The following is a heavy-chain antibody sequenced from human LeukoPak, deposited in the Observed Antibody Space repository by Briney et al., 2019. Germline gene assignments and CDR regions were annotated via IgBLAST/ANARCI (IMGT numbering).Heavy chain of an antibody. J-gene: IGHJ4*02. Sequence: GGSLRLSCTASEFTFSSYEMNWVRQAPGKGLEWVANINEDGSEKYYADSVEGRFTISRDNAKNSLYLQMNSLRAEDTAVYYCARAVNSGYDFDYWGQGTLVTVSS. CDR1: EFTFSSYE. CDR3: ARAVNSGYDFDY. D-gene: IGHD5-12*01. V-gene: IGHV3-7*01. CDR2: INEDGSEK.